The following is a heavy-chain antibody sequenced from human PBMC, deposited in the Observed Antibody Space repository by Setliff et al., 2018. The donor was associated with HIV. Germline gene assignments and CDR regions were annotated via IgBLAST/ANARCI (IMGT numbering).Heavy chain of an antibody. V-gene: IGHV4-34*01. CDR2: IDHRGRP. CDR3: ARVSSTYWYSIFRNYYYHMDV. Sequence: ASETLSLTCGIYGGSFSDYYWSWIRQPPGKGLEWIGEIDHRGRPKYNPSLNSRVTMSLDSSRKQFSLRLISVTAADTAVYYCARVSSTYWYSIFRNYYYHMDVWGKGTTVTVSS. D-gene: IGHD2-8*02. J-gene: IGHJ6*03. CDR1: GGSFSDYY.